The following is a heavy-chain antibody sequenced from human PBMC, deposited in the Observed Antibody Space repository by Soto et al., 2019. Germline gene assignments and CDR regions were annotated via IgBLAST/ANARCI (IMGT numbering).Heavy chain of an antibody. CDR3: ARLWFGAGSYNPYYYYYGMDV. CDR1: GYSFTSYW. V-gene: IGHV5-10-1*01. CDR2: IDPSDSYN. J-gene: IGHJ6*02. D-gene: IGHD3-10*01. Sequence: GESLKISCKGSGYSFTSYWISWVRQMPGKGLEWMGRIDPSDSYNKYSPSFQGHVTISADKSISTAYLQWSSLKASDTAMYYCARLWFGAGSYNPYYYYYGMDVWGQGTTVTVSS.